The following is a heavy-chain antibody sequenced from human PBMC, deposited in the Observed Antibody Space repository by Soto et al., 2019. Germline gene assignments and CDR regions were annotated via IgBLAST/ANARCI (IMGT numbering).Heavy chain of an antibody. J-gene: IGHJ5*02. V-gene: IGHV3-21*04. CDR3: AKDPASFYDIPTPT. CDR1: GFTFSSYS. Sequence: GGSLRLSCAASGFTFSSYSMNWVRQAPGKGLEWVSSISSSSSYIYYADSVKGRFTISRDNAKNSLYLQMNSLRAEDTAVYYCAKDPASFYDIPTPTWGQGTLVTVSS. CDR2: ISSSSSYI. D-gene: IGHD3-9*01.